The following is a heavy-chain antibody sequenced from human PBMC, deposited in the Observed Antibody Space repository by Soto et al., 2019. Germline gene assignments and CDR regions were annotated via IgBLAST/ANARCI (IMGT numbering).Heavy chain of an antibody. CDR1: GGSISVYY. Sequence: SETLSLTCTISGGSISVYYWSWIRQSPGQALEWIGYIYDSGSPYYNPSLRSRVIISADTSKNQISLKLTSATAADTAVYYCARGVGSSPPRYWGRGTLVTVSS. CDR3: ARGVGSSPPRY. J-gene: IGHJ4*02. D-gene: IGHD1-26*01. CDR2: IYDSGSP. V-gene: IGHV4-59*01.